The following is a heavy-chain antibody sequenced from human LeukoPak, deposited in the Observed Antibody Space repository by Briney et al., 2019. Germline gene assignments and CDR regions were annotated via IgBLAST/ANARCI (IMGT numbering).Heavy chain of an antibody. V-gene: IGHV3-48*03. CDR2: TSSSGSTI. CDR1: GFTFSSYE. CDR3: ARASNLGEWLAYYFDY. J-gene: IGHJ4*02. Sequence: PGGSLRLSCAASGFTFSSYEMNWVRQAPGKGLEWVSYTSSSGSTIYYADSVKGRFTISRDNAKNSLYLQMNSLRAEDTAVYYCARASNLGEWLAYYFDYWGQGTLVTVSS. D-gene: IGHD3-10*01.